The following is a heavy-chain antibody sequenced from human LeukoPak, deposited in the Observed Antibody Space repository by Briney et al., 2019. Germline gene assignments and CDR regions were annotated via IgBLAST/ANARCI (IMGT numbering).Heavy chain of an antibody. V-gene: IGHV5-51*01. J-gene: IGHJ4*02. CDR1: GYSFTSYW. D-gene: IGHD3-10*01. CDR2: IYPSDSNT. CDR3: TRPGGFGEFPFDF. Sequence: GESLKISCKASGYSFTSYWIAWVRQTPGKGLEWIGIIYPSDSNTKYGPSFQGQVIISADKSISTAYLQWSSLKASDTAIYYCTRPGGFGEFPFDFWGQGTLVTVSS.